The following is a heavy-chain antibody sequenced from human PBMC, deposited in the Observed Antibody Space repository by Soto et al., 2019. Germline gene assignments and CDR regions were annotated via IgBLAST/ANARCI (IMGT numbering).Heavy chain of an antibody. CDR3: AREGGSIGGWFGRKFDS. V-gene: IGHV3-23*01. D-gene: IGHD6-19*01. Sequence: AGGSLRLSCTASGFSFSTHAMSRVRQAPGKGLEWVSSISSGGTTTFYAASVEGRFTISRDKSKNTLYLQMNSLRADDTAVYYCAREGGSIGGWFGRKFDSWGQGTQVTDSS. J-gene: IGHJ4*02. CDR2: ISSGGTTT. CDR1: GFSFSTHA.